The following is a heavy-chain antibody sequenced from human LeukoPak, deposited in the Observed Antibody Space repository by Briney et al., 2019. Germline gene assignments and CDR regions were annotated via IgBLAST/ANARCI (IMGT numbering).Heavy chain of an antibody. CDR1: GFTFSDYW. CDR3: ARDRGPRTGFMVREAYDY. Sequence: GGSLRLSCAASGFTFSDYWIHWVRQAPGKGLVWVSRINTDGSITNYADSVKGRFSISRDNAKNTLYLQMSSLRAEDTAVHYCARDRGPRTGFMVREAYDYWGQGTLVTVSS. J-gene: IGHJ4*02. V-gene: IGHV3-74*01. CDR2: INTDGSIT. D-gene: IGHD3-10*01.